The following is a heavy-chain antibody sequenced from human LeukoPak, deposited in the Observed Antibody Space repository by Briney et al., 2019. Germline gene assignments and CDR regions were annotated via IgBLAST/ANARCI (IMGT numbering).Heavy chain of an antibody. V-gene: IGHV3-30-3*01. CDR2: ISYDGSNK. D-gene: IGHD6-25*01. Sequence: GGSLRLSCAASGFTFSSYAMHWVRQAPGKGLEWVAVISYDGSNKYYADSVKGRFTISRDNSKNTLYLQMNSLRAEDTAVYYCAREGVAAGAFDYWGQGTLVTVSS. CDR3: AREGVAAGAFDY. CDR1: GFTFSSYA. J-gene: IGHJ4*02.